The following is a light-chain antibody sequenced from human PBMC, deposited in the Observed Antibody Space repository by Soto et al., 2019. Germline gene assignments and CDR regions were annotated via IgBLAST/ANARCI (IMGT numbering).Light chain of an antibody. V-gene: IGKV1-5*01. CDR2: STS. J-gene: IGKJ2*03. Sequence: IRMIQSPSTLSASLGETVTISCRAGQSVSKWLAWYRQKPGQAPVLLIHSTSTFQHGVPSRFSGSGWGTELTLNIRNLQPDDAATYYCQQYNSGSSFGQGTKLVIE. CDR3: QQYNSGSS. CDR1: QSVSKW.